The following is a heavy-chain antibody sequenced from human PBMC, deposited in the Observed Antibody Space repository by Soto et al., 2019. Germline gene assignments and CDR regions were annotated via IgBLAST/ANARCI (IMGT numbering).Heavy chain of an antibody. CDR1: GFTCTSSA. D-gene: IGHD2-15*01. CDR2: IVVGSGNT. CDR3: AAEMNYRSGFGY. Sequence: AVKVSCKASGFTCTSSAVQWVRQARGQRLEWIGWIVVGSGNTNYAQKLQERVTITRDMSTSTPYMELSSLRSEDTAVYYCAAEMNYRSGFGYWGQGTLVTVSS. J-gene: IGHJ4*02. V-gene: IGHV1-58*01.